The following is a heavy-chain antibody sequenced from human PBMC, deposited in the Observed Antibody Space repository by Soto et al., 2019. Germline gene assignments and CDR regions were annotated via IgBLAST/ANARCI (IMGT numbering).Heavy chain of an antibody. D-gene: IGHD6-6*01. CDR3: ARRGSSGGYYYYGMDV. J-gene: IGHJ6*02. CDR2: IIPIFGTA. CDR1: GGTFSSYA. Sequence: SVKVSCKASGGTFSSYAISWVRQAPGQGLEWMGGIIPIFGTANYAQKFQGRVTITADESTSTAYMELSSLRSEDTAVYYCARRGSSGGYYYYGMDVWGQGTTVTGSS. V-gene: IGHV1-69*13.